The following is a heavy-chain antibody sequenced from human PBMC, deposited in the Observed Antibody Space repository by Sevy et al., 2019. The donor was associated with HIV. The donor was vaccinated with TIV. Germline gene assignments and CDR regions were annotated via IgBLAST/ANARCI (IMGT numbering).Heavy chain of an antibody. CDR3: ARGKLDYGDYYYFDY. V-gene: IGHV3-53*01. CDR2: IYSAHST. Sequence: GGSLRLSCAASGFTVSTKYMSWVRQAPGKGLEWVSVIYSAHSTYYTDSVKGRFTISRDNSKNTLYLQMNSLRAADTAGDYCARGKLDYGDYYYFDYWGQGTLVTVSS. J-gene: IGHJ4*02. D-gene: IGHD4-17*01. CDR1: GFTVSTKY.